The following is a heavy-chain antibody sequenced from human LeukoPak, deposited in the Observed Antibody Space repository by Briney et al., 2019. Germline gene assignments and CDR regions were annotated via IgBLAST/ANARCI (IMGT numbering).Heavy chain of an antibody. V-gene: IGHV3-30*04. J-gene: IGHJ6*04. CDR1: GFTFSSYA. CDR2: ISYDGSNK. D-gene: IGHD6-13*01. CDR3: ARERGSWYGTYYNYYGMDV. Sequence: PGRSLRLSCAASGFTFSSYAMHWVRQAPGKGLEWVAVISYDGSNKYYADSVKGRFTISRDNSKNTLYLQMNSLRAEDTAVYYCARERGSWYGTYYNYYGMDVWGKGTTVTVSS.